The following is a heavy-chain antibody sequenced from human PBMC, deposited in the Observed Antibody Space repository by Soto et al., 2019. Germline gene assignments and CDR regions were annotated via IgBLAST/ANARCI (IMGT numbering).Heavy chain of an antibody. J-gene: IGHJ4*02. CDR1: GFTFSSYA. V-gene: IGHV3-30-3*01. D-gene: IGHD6-19*01. Sequence: QVQLVESGGGVVQPGRSLRLSCAASGFTFSSYAMHWVRQAPGKGLEWVAVISYDGSNKYYADSVKGRFTISRDNSKHTLYLQMNSLRAEDTAVYYCARREQWPDGTNDYWGQGTLVTVSS. CDR3: ARREQWPDGTNDY. CDR2: ISYDGSNK.